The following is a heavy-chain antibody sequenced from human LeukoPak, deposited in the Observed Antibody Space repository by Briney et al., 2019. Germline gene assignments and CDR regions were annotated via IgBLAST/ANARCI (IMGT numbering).Heavy chain of an antibody. D-gene: IGHD3-10*01. CDR3: TRGDPLTWNVLLWFGELPADAFDI. Sequence: PGGSLRLSCTASGFTFGDYAMSWVRQAPGKGLEWVGFIRSKAYGGTTEYAASVKGRFTISRDDSKSIAYLQMNSLKTEDTAVYYCTRGDPLTWNVLLWFGELPADAFDIWGQGTMVTVSS. CDR1: GFTFGDYA. CDR2: IRSKAYGGTT. V-gene: IGHV3-49*04. J-gene: IGHJ3*02.